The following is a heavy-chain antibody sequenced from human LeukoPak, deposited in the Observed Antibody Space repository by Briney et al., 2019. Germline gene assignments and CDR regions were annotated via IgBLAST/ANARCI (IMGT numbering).Heavy chain of an antibody. V-gene: IGHV3-9*01. CDR2: VSWNSGSI. CDR1: GFTFSTYA. J-gene: IGHJ4*02. CDR3: AKAGSGWYGFDY. D-gene: IGHD6-19*01. Sequence: GGSLRLSCAASGFTFSTYAMSWVRQAPGKGLEWVSGVSWNSGSIGYADSVKGRFTISRDNAKNSLYLQMNSLRAEDTALYYCAKAGSGWYGFDYWGQGTLVTVSS.